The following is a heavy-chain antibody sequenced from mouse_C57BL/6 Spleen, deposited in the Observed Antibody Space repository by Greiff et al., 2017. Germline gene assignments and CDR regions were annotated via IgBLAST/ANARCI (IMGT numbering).Heavy chain of an antibody. CDR3: ARGDSSGYDAMDY. V-gene: IGHV1-50*01. CDR2: IDPSDSYT. CDR1: GYTFTSYW. J-gene: IGHJ4*01. D-gene: IGHD3-2*02. Sequence: QVQLKQPGAELVKPGASVKLSCKASGYTFTSYWMQWVKQRPGQGLEWIGEIDPSDSYTNYNQKFKGKATLTVDTSSSTAYMQLSSLTSEDSAVYYCARGDSSGYDAMDYWGQGTSVTVSS.